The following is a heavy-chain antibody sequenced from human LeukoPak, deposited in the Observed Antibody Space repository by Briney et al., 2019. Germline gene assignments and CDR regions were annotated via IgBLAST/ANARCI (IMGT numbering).Heavy chain of an antibody. CDR1: GFTFSDYY. Sequence: GGSLRLSCAASGFTFSDYYMSWIRQAPGKGLEWVSCISSSSSYIYYADSVKGRFTISRDNAKNSLYLQMNSLGAEDTAVYYCAKDSYSSSWQEFDYWGQGTLVTVSS. V-gene: IGHV3-11*05. CDR2: ISSSSSYI. D-gene: IGHD6-13*01. J-gene: IGHJ4*02. CDR3: AKDSYSSSWQEFDY.